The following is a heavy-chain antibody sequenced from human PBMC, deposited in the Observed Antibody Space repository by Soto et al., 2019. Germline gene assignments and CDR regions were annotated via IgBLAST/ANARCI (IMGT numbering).Heavy chain of an antibody. Sequence: GSLRLSCAASGFTFSVYRTKWVRQAPGKGLEWVSYISSSSSTIYYADSVKGRFTISRDNAKNSLYLQMNSLRDEDTAVYYCARDSEYFYGSGSPNTYGMDVWGQGTTVTVPS. D-gene: IGHD3-10*01. J-gene: IGHJ6*02. CDR2: ISSSSSTI. CDR3: ARDSEYFYGSGSPNTYGMDV. CDR1: GFTFSVYR. V-gene: IGHV3-48*02.